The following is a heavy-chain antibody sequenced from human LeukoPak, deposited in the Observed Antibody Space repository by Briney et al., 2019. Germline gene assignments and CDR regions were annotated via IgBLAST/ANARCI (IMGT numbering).Heavy chain of an antibody. CDR2: IYHSGST. CDR3: ARQDGGATD. J-gene: IGHJ4*02. V-gene: IGHV4-38-2*01. Sequence: RPSETLSLTCAVSGYSISSGYYWGWIRQPPGKGLEWIGSIYHSGSTYYNPSRKSRVTISVDTSKNQFSLKLSSVTAADTAVYYCARQDGGATDWGQGTLVTVSS. D-gene: IGHD1-26*01. CDR1: GYSISSGYY.